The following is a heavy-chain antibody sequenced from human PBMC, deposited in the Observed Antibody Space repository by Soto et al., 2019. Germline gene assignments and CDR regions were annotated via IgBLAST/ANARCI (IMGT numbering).Heavy chain of an antibody. Sequence: PLETLSLTCTFSYGSVSSDPFYLTWVRQPPGKGLEWVGYIYFRGNTNYHPSLKSRVTISVDTSKNHFALKLSSVTAADTAVYYCASSRAAYYDFWSGSPSGRYWGQGTLVTVSS. V-gene: IGHV4-61*01. D-gene: IGHD3-3*01. CDR2: IYFRGNT. J-gene: IGHJ4*02. CDR1: YGSVSSDPFY. CDR3: ASSRAAYYDFWSGSPSGRY.